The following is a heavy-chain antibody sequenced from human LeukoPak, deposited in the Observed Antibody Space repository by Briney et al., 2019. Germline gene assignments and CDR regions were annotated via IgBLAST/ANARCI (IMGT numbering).Heavy chain of an antibody. Sequence: PGGSLRLSCAASGFIFNTHGMHWVRQAPGKGLEWVAVISYDGSDKYFADSVEGRFTISRDDSKNMMYLQMNSLRAEDTAVYYCARDRTYTWTFDYRGQGTLVTVSS. CDR3: ARDRTYTWTFDY. CDR1: GFIFNTHG. V-gene: IGHV3-30*03. J-gene: IGHJ4*02. CDR2: ISYDGSDK. D-gene: IGHD1-1*01.